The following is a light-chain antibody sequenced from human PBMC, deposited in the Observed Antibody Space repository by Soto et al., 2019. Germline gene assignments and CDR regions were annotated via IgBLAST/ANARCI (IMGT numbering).Light chain of an antibody. Sequence: DIQMTQSPCTLPASAGGRVTITCLASQSISNWLAWYQRKPGKAPKLLIYAASSLQSGVPSRFSGSGSGTDFTLTISSLQPEDFATYYCQQANSFPWTFGQGTKVDIK. CDR1: QSISNW. V-gene: IGKV1-12*01. J-gene: IGKJ1*01. CDR2: AAS. CDR3: QQANSFPWT.